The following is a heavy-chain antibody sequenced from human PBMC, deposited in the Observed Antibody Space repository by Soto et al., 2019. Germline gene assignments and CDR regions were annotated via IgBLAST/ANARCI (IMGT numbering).Heavy chain of an antibody. D-gene: IGHD2-2*01. J-gene: IGHJ5*02. CDR2: ISAYNGNT. CDR1: GYTFTSYG. CDR3: ARTLGPSCNGNRWCPPSTPYNWFDP. Sequence: ASVKVSCKASGYTFTSYGISWVRQAPGQGLEWMGWISAYNGNTNYAQKLQGRVTMTTDTSTSTAYMELRSLRSDDTAVYYCARTLGPSCNGNRWCPPSTPYNWFDPWGQGTLVTVSS. V-gene: IGHV1-18*04.